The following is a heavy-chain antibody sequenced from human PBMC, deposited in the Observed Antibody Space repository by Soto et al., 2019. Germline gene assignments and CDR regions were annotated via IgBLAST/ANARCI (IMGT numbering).Heavy chain of an antibody. CDR3: AVRYFDWSADLDY. CDR1: GGTFSSYT. V-gene: IGHV1-69*02. D-gene: IGHD3-9*01. J-gene: IGHJ4*02. CDR2: IIPILGIA. Sequence: QVQLVQSGAEVKKPGSSVKVSCKASGGTFSSYTISWVRQAPGQGLEWMGRIIPILGIANYVQKFQGRVTITADKSTSTAYMELSSLGSEDTAVYYCAVRYFDWSADLDYWGQGTLVTVSS.